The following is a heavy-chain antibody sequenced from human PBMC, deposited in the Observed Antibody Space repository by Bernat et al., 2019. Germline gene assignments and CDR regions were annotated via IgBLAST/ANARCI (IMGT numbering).Heavy chain of an antibody. CDR1: GGSISSSSYY. J-gene: IGHJ4*02. V-gene: IGHV4-39*01. D-gene: IGHD5-12*01. Sequence: QLQLQESGPGLVKPSETLSLTCTVSGGSISSSSYYWGWIRQPPGKGLEWIGSIYYSGSTYYNPPLKSRVTISVDTSKNQFSLKLSSVTAADTAVYYCASEGYSGYDPFDYWGQGTLVTVSS. CDR2: IYYSGST. CDR3: ASEGYSGYDPFDY.